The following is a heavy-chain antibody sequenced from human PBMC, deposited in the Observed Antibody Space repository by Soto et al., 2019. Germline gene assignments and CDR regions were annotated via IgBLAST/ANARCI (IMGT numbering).Heavy chain of an antibody. Sequence: PSETLSLTCAVYGGSVNGYYWNWIRQPPGKGLEWIGEINHTGGTHYNPSLKSRVTMSVDTSKNQFSLRLSSVTAADTAVYYCAREGGYFDSSGSGVYHYHGVDVWGQGTTVTVS. CDR2: INHTGGT. CDR3: AREGGYFDSSGSGVYHYHGVDV. D-gene: IGHD3-22*01. J-gene: IGHJ6*02. V-gene: IGHV4-34*10. CDR1: GGSVNGYY.